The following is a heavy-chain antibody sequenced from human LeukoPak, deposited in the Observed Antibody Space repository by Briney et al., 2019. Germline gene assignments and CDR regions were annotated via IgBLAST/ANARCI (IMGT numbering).Heavy chain of an antibody. CDR2: ISGSGGST. CDR3: ATAYYYDSRGYDPVDY. J-gene: IGHJ4*02. CDR1: GFTVSSNY. V-gene: IGHV3-23*01. D-gene: IGHD3-22*01. Sequence: GGSLRLSCAASGFTVSSNYMSWVRQAPGKGLEWVSGISGSGGSTYYADSVKGRFTVSRDNSKNTLYLQMNSLRAEDTAVYYCATAYYYDSRGYDPVDYWGQGTLVTVSS.